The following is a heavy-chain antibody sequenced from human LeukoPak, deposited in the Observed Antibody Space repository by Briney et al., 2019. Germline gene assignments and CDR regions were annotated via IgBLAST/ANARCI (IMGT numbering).Heavy chain of an antibody. CDR3: ARDRLRYFDWTRDDAFDI. CDR2: IYYSGST. V-gene: IGHV4-39*07. D-gene: IGHD3-9*01. J-gene: IGHJ3*02. Sequence: SETLSLTCTVSGGSISSSSYYWGWIRQPPGKGLEWIGSIYYSGSTYYNPSLKSRVTISVDTSKNQFSLKLSSVTAADTAVYYCARDRLRYFDWTRDDAFDIWGQGTMVTVSS. CDR1: GGSISSSSYY.